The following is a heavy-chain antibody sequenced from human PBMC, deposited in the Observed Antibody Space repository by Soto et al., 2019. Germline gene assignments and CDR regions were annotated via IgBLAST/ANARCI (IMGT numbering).Heavy chain of an antibody. D-gene: IGHD2-2*01. J-gene: IGHJ5*02. CDR3: ARVVPGAEAWFGP. CDR2: ISLYSDGT. Sequence: ASVKVSCKTSGYTFSNYGITWVRQAPGQPLEWLGWISLYSDGTNYAQKFQGRVSMTTDTSTTTAYVELRSLRSDDTAVYYCARVVPGAEAWFGPWGQGTLVTVSS. CDR1: GYTFSNYG. V-gene: IGHV1-18*01.